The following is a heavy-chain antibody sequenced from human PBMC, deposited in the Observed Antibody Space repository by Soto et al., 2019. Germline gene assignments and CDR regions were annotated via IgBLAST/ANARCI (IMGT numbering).Heavy chain of an antibody. D-gene: IGHD3-9*01. CDR2: ISWNSGSI. Sequence: GGSLKLSCAAAGFTFDDYAMHWVRQAPGKGLEWVSGISWNSGSIGYADSVKGRFTIPRDNAKNSLYLQMNSLRAEDTALYYCAKDPETSYDILTGYYPGAFDYWGQGTLVTVSS. J-gene: IGHJ4*02. CDR3: AKDPETSYDILTGYYPGAFDY. V-gene: IGHV3-9*01. CDR1: GFTFDDYA.